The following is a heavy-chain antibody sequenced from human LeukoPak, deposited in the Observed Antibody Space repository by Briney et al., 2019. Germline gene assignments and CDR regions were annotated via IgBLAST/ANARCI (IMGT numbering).Heavy chain of an antibody. Sequence: GESLKISCKGSGYSFTSYWIGWVRQMPGKGLEWMGIIYPGDSDTRYSPSFQGQVTISADKPISTAYLQWSSLKASDTAMYYCARHETYYYGSGSYLSYCYYYMDVWGKGTTVTVSS. CDR1: GYSFTSYW. D-gene: IGHD3-10*01. CDR3: ARHETYYYGSGSYLSYCYYYMDV. J-gene: IGHJ6*03. V-gene: IGHV5-51*01. CDR2: IYPGDSDT.